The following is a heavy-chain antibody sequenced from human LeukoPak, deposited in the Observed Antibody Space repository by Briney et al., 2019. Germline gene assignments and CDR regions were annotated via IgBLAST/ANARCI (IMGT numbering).Heavy chain of an antibody. CDR2: INHSGST. CDR1: GGSFSGYY. Sequence: SETPSLTCAVYGGSFSGYYWSWIRQPPGKGLEWIGEINHSGSTNYNPSLKSRVTISVDTSKNQFSLKLSSVTAADTAVYYCAMGQQLVSDAFDIWGQGTMVTVSS. CDR3: AMGQQLVSDAFDI. J-gene: IGHJ3*02. D-gene: IGHD6-13*01. V-gene: IGHV4-34*01.